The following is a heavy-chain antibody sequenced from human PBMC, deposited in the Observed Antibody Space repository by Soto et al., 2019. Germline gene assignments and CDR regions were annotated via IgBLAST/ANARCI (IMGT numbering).Heavy chain of an antibody. CDR1: GGTFSTYT. J-gene: IGHJ3*01. Sequence: QVHLVQSGAEVKKPGSSVKVSCKAAGGTFSTYTLIWVRQAPGQGLEWMGRIIPMLTVTNSAQKFQGRVTPTADKATSTAFRELTSLRSDDTAVYYCSIGSWSAETFDVWGQGTMVTVSS. D-gene: IGHD2-2*01. V-gene: IGHV1-69*02. CDR3: SIGSWSAETFDV. CDR2: IIPMLTVT.